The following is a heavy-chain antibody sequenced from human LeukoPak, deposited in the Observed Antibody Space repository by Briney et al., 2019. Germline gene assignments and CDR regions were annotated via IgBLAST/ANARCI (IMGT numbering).Heavy chain of an antibody. CDR3: ARGLPGVRGVDYVFDI. D-gene: IGHD3-10*01. Sequence: PGGSLRLSRAASGFTFSYYDMHWVRQATGKGLEWVSVIATGGGTYYAASVEGRFTISRENAKNSVYLQMSSLRAGDTAVYYCARGLPGVRGVDYVFDIWGQGTMVTVSS. J-gene: IGHJ3*02. CDR2: IATGGGT. V-gene: IGHV3-13*04. CDR1: GFTFSYYD.